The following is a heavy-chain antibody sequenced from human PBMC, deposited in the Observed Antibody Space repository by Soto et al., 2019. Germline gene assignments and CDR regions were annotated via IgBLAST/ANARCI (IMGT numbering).Heavy chain of an antibody. CDR2: ISSSSSTI. V-gene: IGHV3-48*02. CDR3: ARPEYSSSSYGMDV. CDR1: GFTFSSYG. J-gene: IGHJ6*02. Sequence: GGSLRLSYAASGFTFSSYGMHWVRQAPGKGLEWVSYISSSSSTIYYADSVKGRFTISRDNAKNSLYLQMNSLRDEDTAVYYCARPEYSSSSYGMDVWGQGTTVTVSS. D-gene: IGHD6-6*01.